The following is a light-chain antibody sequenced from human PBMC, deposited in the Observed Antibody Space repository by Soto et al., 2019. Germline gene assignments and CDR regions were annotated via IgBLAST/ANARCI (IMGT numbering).Light chain of an antibody. CDR2: DVT. CDR1: SSDVGGYDY. Sequence: QSVLTQPASVSGSPGQSITISCTGTSSDVGGYDYVSWYQQHPGKAPKLMIYDVTNRPSGVSNRFSRSKSGNTASLTISGLQAEDEADYYCISYASINTYVFGTGTKVTVL. CDR3: ISYASINTYV. V-gene: IGLV2-14*01. J-gene: IGLJ1*01.